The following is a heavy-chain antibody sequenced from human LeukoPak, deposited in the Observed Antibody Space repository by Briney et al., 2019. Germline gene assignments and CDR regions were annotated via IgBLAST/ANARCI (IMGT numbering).Heavy chain of an antibody. CDR3: TRDALFGSSRTHLDF. CDR2: IKHDGSEA. D-gene: IGHD3-10*01. V-gene: IGHV3-7*04. J-gene: IGHJ4*02. CDR1: EFTFNRYW. Sequence: QTGGSLRLSCAASEFTFNRYWMSWVRQAPGKGLEWVANIKHDGSEAHYVDSVKGRFTISRDNAKNSLSLQMNSLNVDDTGVYFCTRDALFGSSRTHLDFWSQGTLVSVSS.